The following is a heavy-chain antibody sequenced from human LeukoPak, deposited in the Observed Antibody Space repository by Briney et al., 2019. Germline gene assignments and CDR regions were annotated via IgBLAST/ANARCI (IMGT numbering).Heavy chain of an antibody. CDR3: VRTKYYYGSGSYYKGNWFDP. V-gene: IGHV4-34*01. J-gene: IGHJ5*02. D-gene: IGHD3-10*01. CDR2: INHSGST. Sequence: SETLSLTCAVYGGSFSGYYWSWIRQPPGKGLEWIGEINHSGSTNYNPSLKSRVTISVDTSKNQFSLKLSSVTAADTAVYYCVRTKYYYGSGSYYKGNWFDPWGQGTLVTVSS. CDR1: GGSFSGYY.